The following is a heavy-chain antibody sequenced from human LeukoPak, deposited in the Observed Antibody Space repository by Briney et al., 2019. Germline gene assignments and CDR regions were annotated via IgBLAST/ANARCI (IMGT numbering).Heavy chain of an antibody. CDR1: GYSFTNYW. Sequence: GESLKISCKGSGYSFTNYWIGWVRQMPGKGLEWIGIIYPGDSDTRYSPSFQGQVTISADKSISTAYLQWSSLKASDTAMYYCARTYYSSGYGLGWFDPWGQGTLVTVSS. CDR3: ARTYYSSGYGLGWFDP. J-gene: IGHJ5*02. V-gene: IGHV5-51*01. D-gene: IGHD3-22*01. CDR2: IYPGDSDT.